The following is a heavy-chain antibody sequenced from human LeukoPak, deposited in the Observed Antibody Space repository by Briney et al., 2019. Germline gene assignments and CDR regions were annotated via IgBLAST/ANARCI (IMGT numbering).Heavy chain of an antibody. CDR1: GGSISGSRA. V-gene: IGHV4-39*07. Sequence: SETLSLTCTVSGGSISGSRAWGWVRQPPGMGLEWIGNNDARTASNPSLKSRVTMALHTSTNQFSLRVNSVTAADTAFYYCARVLTAAGLDFWGQGILVTISS. CDR3: ARVLTAAGLDF. CDR2: NDART. J-gene: IGHJ4*02. D-gene: IGHD6-25*01.